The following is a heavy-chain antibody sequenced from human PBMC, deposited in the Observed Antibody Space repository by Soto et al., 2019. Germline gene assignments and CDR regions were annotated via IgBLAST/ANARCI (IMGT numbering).Heavy chain of an antibody. CDR1: GASIASGRSC. J-gene: IGHJ4*02. V-gene: IGHV4-31*03. CDR2: MFYSGST. D-gene: IGHD5-12*01. CDR3: ARDNGYGHFDS. Sequence: SETLSLTCTVSGASIASGRSCCVWIRQHPWKGLEWIGYMFYSGSTYYHPSLKSRVNISADTSKNQFSLRLTSVTPADTAVYYCARDNGYGHFDSWGQGTLVTVS.